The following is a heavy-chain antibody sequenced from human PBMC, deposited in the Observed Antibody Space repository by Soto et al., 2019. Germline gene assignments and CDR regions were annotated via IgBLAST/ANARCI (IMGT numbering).Heavy chain of an antibody. V-gene: IGHV4-59*01. CDR3: DLVRGRPRKGYFHY. J-gene: IGHJ4*02. CDR1: GGSMIAYY. Sequence: SETLSLTCTVSGGSMIAYYWNWVRQPPGKRLQWIGYTYYSGSTTYNPSLKSRVTISVDSSKHQFSLKLDSVTPADPAAYYFDLVRGRPRKGYFHYWGPRTLVT. D-gene: IGHD3-10*01. CDR2: TYYSGST.